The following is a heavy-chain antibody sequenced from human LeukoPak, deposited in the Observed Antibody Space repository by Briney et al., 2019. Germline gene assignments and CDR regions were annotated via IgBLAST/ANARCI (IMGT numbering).Heavy chain of an antibody. CDR3: ARSPPGIAPFDY. CDR1: GFTFSSYS. Sequence: GGSLRLSCAASGFTFSSYSMNWVRQAPGKGLEWVSSISSSSSYIYYADSVKGRFTISRDNAKNSLYLQMNSLRAEDTAVYYCARSPPGIAPFDYWGQGTLVTVSS. CDR2: ISSSSSYI. J-gene: IGHJ4*02. D-gene: IGHD1-14*01. V-gene: IGHV3-21*01.